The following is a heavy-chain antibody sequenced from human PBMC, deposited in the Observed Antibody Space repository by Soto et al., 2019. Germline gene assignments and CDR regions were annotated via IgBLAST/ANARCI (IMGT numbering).Heavy chain of an antibody. D-gene: IGHD3-22*01. CDR1: GGSISNYY. CDR3: GKYYYDSNTYFYRWFDP. CDR2: FYYTGST. J-gene: IGHJ5*02. V-gene: IGHV4-59*08. Sequence: SETLSLTCTVSGGSISNYYWSWIRQPPGKGLEWIAYFYYTGSTNYNPSLRSRVTISVDTSKNQFSLKLSSVTAADTAVYYCGKYYYDSNTYFYRWFDPWGQGTLVTVSS.